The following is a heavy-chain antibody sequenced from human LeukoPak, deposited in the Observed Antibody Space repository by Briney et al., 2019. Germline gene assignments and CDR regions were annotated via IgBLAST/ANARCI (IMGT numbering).Heavy chain of an antibody. V-gene: IGHV4-4*02. J-gene: IGHJ3*02. CDR2: IYHSGST. Sequence: TSGGSLSLSCAASGFTFSNAWMSWIRQPPGKGLEWIGEIYHSGSTNYNPSLKSRVTISVDTSKNQFSLKLRSVTAADTAVYYCASLRYFDWTGGTDAFDIWGQGTMVTVSS. D-gene: IGHD3-9*01. CDR1: GFTFSNAW. CDR3: ASLRYFDWTGGTDAFDI.